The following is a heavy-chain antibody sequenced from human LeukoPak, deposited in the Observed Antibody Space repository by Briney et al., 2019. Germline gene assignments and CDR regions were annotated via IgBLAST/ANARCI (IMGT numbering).Heavy chain of an antibody. D-gene: IGHD3-22*01. CDR3: ARDQTITMIVVDRNYYYYGMDV. CDR1: GGTFSSYA. Sequence: SVKVSCKASGGTFSSYAISWVRQAPGQGLEWMGRIIPILGIANYAQKFQGRVTITADKSTSTAYMELSSLRSEDTAAYYCARDQTITMIVVDRNYYYYGMDVWGQGTTVTVSS. CDR2: IIPILGIA. V-gene: IGHV1-69*04. J-gene: IGHJ6*02.